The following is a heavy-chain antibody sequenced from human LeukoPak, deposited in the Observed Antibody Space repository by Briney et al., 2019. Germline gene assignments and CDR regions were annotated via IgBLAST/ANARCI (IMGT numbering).Heavy chain of an antibody. CDR1: GFTFSGSG. J-gene: IGHJ6*03. CDR2: IRYHGSDK. CDR3: AKGVRRWLQSGGLKFYYYMDV. Sequence: GGSLRLSCAASGFTFSGSGMHWVRQAPGKGLEWVAFIRYHGSDKFYADSVKGRFNISRDNSKNSLFLEMKSLKVDDTAIYYCAKGVRRWLQSGGLKFYYYMDVWGKGTTVTISS. D-gene: IGHD5-24*01. V-gene: IGHV3-30*02.